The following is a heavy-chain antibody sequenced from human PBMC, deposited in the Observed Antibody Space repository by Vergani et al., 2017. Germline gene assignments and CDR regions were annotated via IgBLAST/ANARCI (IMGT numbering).Heavy chain of an antibody. J-gene: IGHJ3*02. Sequence: EVQLVESGGGLVQPGGSLRLSCAASGFTFSSYAMHWVRQAPGKGLEYVSAISSNGGSTYYANSVKGRFTISRDNSKNTLYLQMGSLRAEDMAVYYCARGHYDYVWGSYRPSVAFDIWGQGTMVTVSS. V-gene: IGHV3-64*01. D-gene: IGHD3-16*02. CDR3: ARGHYDYVWGSYRPSVAFDI. CDR1: GFTFSSYA. CDR2: ISSNGGST.